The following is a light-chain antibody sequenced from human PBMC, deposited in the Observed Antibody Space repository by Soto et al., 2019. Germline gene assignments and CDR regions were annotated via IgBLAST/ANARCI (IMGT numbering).Light chain of an antibody. CDR3: QQYNNWPSIT. CDR1: QSVSSS. J-gene: IGKJ5*01. CDR2: GAS. V-gene: IGKV3-15*01. Sequence: DIVLTQSPVTLSLSPGERATLSCRASQSVSSSYLAWYQQRPGQAPRLLIYGASTRATGIPARFSGSGSGTEFTLTISSLQSEDFAVYYCQQYNNWPSITFGQGTRLEIK.